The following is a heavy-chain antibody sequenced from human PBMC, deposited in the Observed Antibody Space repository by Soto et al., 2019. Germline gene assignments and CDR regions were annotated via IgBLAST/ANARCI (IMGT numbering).Heavy chain of an antibody. CDR1: GGSISSGGYY. V-gene: IGHV4-31*03. J-gene: IGHJ4*02. CDR2: IYYSGST. Sequence: PSETLSLTCTVSGGSISSGGYYWSWIRQHPGKGLEWIGYIYYSGSTYYNPSLKSRVTISVDTSKNQFSLKLSSVTAADTAVYYCARSRYSGYDNEGLDYWGQGTLVTVSS. D-gene: IGHD5-12*01. CDR3: ARSRYSGYDNEGLDY.